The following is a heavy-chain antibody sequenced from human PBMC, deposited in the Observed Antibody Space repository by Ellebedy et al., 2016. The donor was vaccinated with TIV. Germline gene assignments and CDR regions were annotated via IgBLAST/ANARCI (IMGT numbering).Heavy chain of an antibody. V-gene: IGHV4-59*01. CDR2: IYYSGST. CDR1: GGSISRDC. J-gene: IGHJ4*02. CDR3: ARDWGRAAVL. D-gene: IGHD3-16*01. Sequence: SETLSLXXTVSGGSISRDCWSWIRQSPGKGLEWIGYIYYSGSTNYNPSLKSRVTISVDTSKNQFSLRLSSVTAADTAVYYCARDWGRAAVLWGQGTLVTVFS.